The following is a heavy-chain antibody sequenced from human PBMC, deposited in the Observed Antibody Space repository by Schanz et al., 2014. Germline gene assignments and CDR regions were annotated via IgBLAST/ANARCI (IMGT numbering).Heavy chain of an antibody. CDR1: GFSLDIFA. D-gene: IGHD3-10*01. Sequence: EVHLLESGGGLVEPGGSLRLSCATSGFSLDIFAVSWVRQAPGKGLEWVSSFNDGGVNKYYADSVKGRFTISSDNAKNTLYLQMNSLRAEDTAVYYCARPALWFGDNCFDPWGQGTLVTVSS. CDR3: ARPALWFGDNCFDP. V-gene: IGHV3-23*01. J-gene: IGHJ5*02. CDR2: FNDGGVNK.